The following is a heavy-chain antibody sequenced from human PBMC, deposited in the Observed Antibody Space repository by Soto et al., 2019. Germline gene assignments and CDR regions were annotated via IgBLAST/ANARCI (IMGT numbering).Heavy chain of an antibody. Sequence: SATLSLTCTVSGGSISSSSYYWGWIRQPPGKGLEWIGSIYYSGSTYYNPSLKCRVTISVDTSKDQFSLKLSSVTAADTAVYYCARPLDYGGNSDYWGQGTLVTVSS. CDR3: ARPLDYGGNSDY. J-gene: IGHJ4*02. V-gene: IGHV4-39*01. D-gene: IGHD4-17*01. CDR2: IYYSGST. CDR1: GGSISSSSYY.